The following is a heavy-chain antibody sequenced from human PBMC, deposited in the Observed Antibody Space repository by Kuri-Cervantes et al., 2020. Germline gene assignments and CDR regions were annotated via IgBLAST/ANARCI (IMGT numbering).Heavy chain of an antibody. CDR1: GYIFSSYG. J-gene: IGHJ4*02. CDR2: ISSYYANT. Sequence: ASVKVSCKASGYIFSSYGISWVRQAPGQSLEWMGWISSYYANTNYAQKLQGRVTMTTDTSTSTAYMELRSLRSDDTAVYYCARGSYMDYWGQGTLVTVSS. CDR3: ARGSYMDY. V-gene: IGHV1-18*01.